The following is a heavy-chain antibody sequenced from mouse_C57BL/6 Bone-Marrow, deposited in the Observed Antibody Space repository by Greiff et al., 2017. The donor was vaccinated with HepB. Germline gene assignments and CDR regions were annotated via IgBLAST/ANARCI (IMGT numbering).Heavy chain of an antibody. J-gene: IGHJ3*01. CDR1: GFTFSSYA. CDR2: ISDGGSYT. Sequence: EVQRVESGGGLVKPGGSLKLSCAASGFTFSSYAMSWVHQTPEKRLEWVATISDGGSYTYYPDNVKGRFTISRDNAKNNLYLQMSHLKSEDTAMYYCARGGFAWFAYWGQGTLVTVSA. CDR3: ARGGFAWFAY. V-gene: IGHV5-4*01.